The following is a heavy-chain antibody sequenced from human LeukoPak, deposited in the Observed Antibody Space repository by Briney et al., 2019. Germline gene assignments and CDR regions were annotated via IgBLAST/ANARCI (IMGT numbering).Heavy chain of an antibody. D-gene: IGHD3-10*01. CDR3: AKDHKSYGSGSYYPPSD. CDR1: GFTFSSYG. CDR2: ISYDGSNK. J-gene: IGHJ4*02. Sequence: PGGSLRLSCAASGFTFSSYGMHWVRQAPGKGLEWVAVISYDGSNKYYADSVKGRFTISRDNSKNTVYLQMNSLRAEDAAVYYCAKDHKSYGSGSYYPPSDWGQGTLVTVSS. V-gene: IGHV3-30*18.